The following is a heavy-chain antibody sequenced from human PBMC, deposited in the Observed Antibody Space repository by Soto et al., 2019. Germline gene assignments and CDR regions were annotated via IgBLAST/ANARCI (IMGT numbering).Heavy chain of an antibody. V-gene: IGHV1-3*01. CDR3: ANCRVGRSYNLFDP. D-gene: IGHD2-15*01. J-gene: IGHJ5*02. CDR2: INAGNGNT. CDR1: GYTFNSYA. Sequence: GASVKVSCKDCGYTFNSYAMHSVRQEHGQRLEWMGWINAGNGNTKYSQKFQGRVTITRDTSASTAYMELSSLRSEDTAVYYCANCRVGRSYNLFDPLGQGTLVTVSS.